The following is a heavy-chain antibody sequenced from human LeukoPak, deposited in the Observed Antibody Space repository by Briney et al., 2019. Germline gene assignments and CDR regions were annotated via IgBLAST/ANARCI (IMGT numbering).Heavy chain of an antibody. J-gene: IGHJ4*02. CDR1: GYTFTGYF. CDR2: INPTSGDT. CDR3: ARDLYGGSRGGY. V-gene: IGHV1-2*02. Sequence: ASVKVSCKASGYTFTGYFMHWVRQAPGQGLEWMGWINPTSGDTNSAQTFQGRVTMTRDTYISTAYMELSSLRSEDTAVYYCARDLYGGSRGGYWGQGTLVTVSS. D-gene: IGHD2-15*01.